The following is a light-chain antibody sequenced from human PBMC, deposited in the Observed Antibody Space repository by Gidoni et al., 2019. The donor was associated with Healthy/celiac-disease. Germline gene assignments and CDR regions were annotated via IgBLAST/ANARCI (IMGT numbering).Light chain of an antibody. J-gene: IGLJ3*02. CDR2: EVS. V-gene: IGLV2-14*01. CDR3: SSYTSSIPEV. CDR1: SSDVGGHNY. Sequence: QSALTQPASVAGAPGKSITIPCTGTSSDVGGHNYVSWYQQHPVNAPKLLLYEVSHRPSGVPDRFSGSKSGHTASLTISGLQASDYADYYCSSYTSSIPEVFGGGTKLTVL.